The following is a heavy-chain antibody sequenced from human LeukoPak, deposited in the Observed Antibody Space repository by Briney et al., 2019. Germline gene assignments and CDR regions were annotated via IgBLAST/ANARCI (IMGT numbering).Heavy chain of an antibody. Sequence: PSETLSLTCTVSGGSISSYYWSWIRQPPGKGLEWIGYIYYSGSTNYNPSLKCRVTISVDTSKNQFSLKLSSVTAADTAVYYCARGVQIRYYYYMDVWGKGTTVTVSS. V-gene: IGHV4-59*01. D-gene: IGHD1-1*01. CDR2: IYYSGST. J-gene: IGHJ6*03. CDR1: GGSISSYY. CDR3: ARGVQIRYYYYMDV.